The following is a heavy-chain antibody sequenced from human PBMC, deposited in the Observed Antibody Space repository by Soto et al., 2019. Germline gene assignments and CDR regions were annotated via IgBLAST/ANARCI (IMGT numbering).Heavy chain of an antibody. CDR1: GFTFRSYS. CDR2: INPSGVST. J-gene: IGHJ6*04. D-gene: IGHD6-6*01. Sequence: EVQLSESGGGLVQPGGSLRLSCAASGFTFRSYSMSWVRQAPGKGLEWVSAINPSGVSTYYADSVKGRLTISRDNSKNTVYLQINSLRAEDTAIYYCAKRPKAGRPVDVWGKGTTVTVSS. CDR3: AKRPKAGRPVDV. V-gene: IGHV3-23*01.